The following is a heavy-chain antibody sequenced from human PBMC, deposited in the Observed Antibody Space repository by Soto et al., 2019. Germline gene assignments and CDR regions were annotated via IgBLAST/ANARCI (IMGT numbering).Heavy chain of an antibody. Sequence: PSETLSLTCAVYGGSFSDYYWSWIRQPPGKGLEWIGEINHSGSTNYNPSLKSRVTISVDTSKNQFSLKLSSVTAADTAVYYCAREGRYYSSGRFWWSDPSGQGPLVTVSS. D-gene: IGHD3-10*01. CDR2: INHSGST. V-gene: IGHV4-34*01. CDR1: GGSFSDYY. CDR3: AREGRYYSSGRFWWSDP. J-gene: IGHJ5*02.